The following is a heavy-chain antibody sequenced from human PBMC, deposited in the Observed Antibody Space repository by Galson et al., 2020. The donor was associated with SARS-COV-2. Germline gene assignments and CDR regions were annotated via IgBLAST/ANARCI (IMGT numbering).Heavy chain of an antibody. J-gene: IGHJ3*02. D-gene: IGHD6-19*01. CDR2: SSYT. CDR3: ARDVAVAGQGNAFDI. Sequence: SSYTNYADSVKGRFTISRDNAKNSLYLQMNSLRAEDTAVYYCARDVAVAGQGNAFDIWGQGTMVTVSS. V-gene: IGHV3-11*06.